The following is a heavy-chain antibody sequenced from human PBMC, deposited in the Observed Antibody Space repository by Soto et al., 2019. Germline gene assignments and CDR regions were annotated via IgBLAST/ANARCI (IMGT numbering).Heavy chain of an antibody. D-gene: IGHD1-26*01. V-gene: IGHV3-74*01. Sequence: EVQLVESGGGLVQPGGSLRLSCAASGLTFSSYWMHWVRQAPGKGLVWVSRINTDGSSTTYADSVKGRFTISRDNTKNTLYLQMTSMRVEDTAVYHSARASGSNIHFDYWGQGTLITVSS. J-gene: IGHJ4*02. CDR2: INTDGSST. CDR3: ARASGSNIHFDY. CDR1: GLTFSSYW.